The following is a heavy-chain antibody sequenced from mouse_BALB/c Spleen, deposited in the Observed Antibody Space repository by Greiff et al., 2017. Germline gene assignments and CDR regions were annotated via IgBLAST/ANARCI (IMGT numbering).Heavy chain of an antibody. J-gene: IGHJ1*01. CDR1: GFTFSSYG. CDR2: INSNGGST. V-gene: IGHV5-6-3*01. D-gene: IGHD1-1*01. Sequence: EVKLMESGGGLVKPGGSLKLSCAASGFTFSSYGMSWVRQTPDKRLELVATINSNGGSTYYPDSVKGRFTISRDNAKNTLYLQMSSLKSEDTAMYYGAREGYYSGYFDVWGAGATVAVSS. CDR3: AREGYYSGYFDV.